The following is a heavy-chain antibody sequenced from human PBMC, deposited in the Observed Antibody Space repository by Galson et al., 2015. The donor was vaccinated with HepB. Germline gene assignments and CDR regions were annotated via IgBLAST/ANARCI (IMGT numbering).Heavy chain of an antibody. J-gene: IGHJ4*02. Sequence: ETLSLTCAVYGGSFSDYYWSWIRQPPGKGLEWIGEINHSGSTNDNPSLKSRITISVNTSKNQFSLKLTSVTAADAAVYYCARGPASVVYDYVWGSSRQPLYYLDSWGQGTLLTVSS. V-gene: IGHV4-34*01. CDR1: GGSFSDYY. D-gene: IGHD3-16*02. CDR2: INHSGST. CDR3: ARGPASVVYDYVWGSSRQPLYYLDS.